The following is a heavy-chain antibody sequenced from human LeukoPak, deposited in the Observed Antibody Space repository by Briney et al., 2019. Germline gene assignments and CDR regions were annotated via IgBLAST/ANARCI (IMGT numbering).Heavy chain of an antibody. CDR2: IYPGDSDT. CDR1: GYSFTSYW. D-gene: IGHD2-2*02. J-gene: IGHJ4*02. V-gene: IGHV5-51*01. Sequence: GESLKISCKGPGYSFTSYWIGWVRQMPGKGLEWMGIIYPGDSDTRHSPSFQGQVTISADKSISTAYLQWSSLKASDTAMYYCARHAYCSSTSCYTPFDYWGQGTLVTVSS. CDR3: ARHAYCSSTSCYTPFDY.